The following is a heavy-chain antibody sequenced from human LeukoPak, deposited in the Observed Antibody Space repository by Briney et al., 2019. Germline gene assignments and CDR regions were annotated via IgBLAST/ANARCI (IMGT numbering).Heavy chain of an antibody. CDR3: ARDLYSSSWYDPTLYYYYMDV. CDR1: GGSITNDNW. CDR2: AHRSGGI. V-gene: IGHV4-4*02. Sequence: SETLSLTCAVSGGSITNDNWWGWVRQPPGKGLEWIGEAHRSGGINYNSSLKSRLTISVDKSKDQFSLKLSSVTAADTAVYYCARDLYSSSWYDPTLYYYYMDVWGKGTTVTVSS. D-gene: IGHD6-13*01. J-gene: IGHJ6*03.